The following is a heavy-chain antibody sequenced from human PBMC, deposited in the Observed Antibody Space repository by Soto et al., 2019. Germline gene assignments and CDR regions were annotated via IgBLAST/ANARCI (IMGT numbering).Heavy chain of an antibody. J-gene: IGHJ6*02. D-gene: IGHD3-16*01. CDR3: ARAGGQEGESTYYYGMDV. Sequence: EVQLVESGGGLVQPGGSLRLSCAASGFTFSSYEMNWVRQAPGKGLEWVSYISSSGSTIYYADSVKGRFTISRDNAKNSLYLQMNSLRAEDTAVYYCARAGGQEGESTYYYGMDVWGQGTTVTVSS. CDR1: GFTFSSYE. V-gene: IGHV3-48*03. CDR2: ISSSGSTI.